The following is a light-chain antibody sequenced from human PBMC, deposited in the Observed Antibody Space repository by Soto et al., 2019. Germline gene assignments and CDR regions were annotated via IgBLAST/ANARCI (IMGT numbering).Light chain of an antibody. CDR1: QSVLYSADNKNY. CDR3: QQYYITPLT. CDR2: WAS. Sequence: DIVMTQSPDSLAVSLGERATINCKSSQSVLYSADNKNYLTWYQQKPGQPPKLLIYWASTRESGVPDRFSGSGSGTDFTLTISSLQAEGVAVYYCQQYYITPLTFGGGTKVDI. V-gene: IGKV4-1*01. J-gene: IGKJ4*01.